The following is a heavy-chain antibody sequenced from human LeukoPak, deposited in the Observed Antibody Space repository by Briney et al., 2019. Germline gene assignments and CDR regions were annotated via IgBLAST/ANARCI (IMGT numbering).Heavy chain of an antibody. CDR1: GFTFSSYS. CDR3: AKVLIKLSPLDY. D-gene: IGHD3-22*01. Sequence: GGSLRLSCAASGFTFSSYSMNWVRQAPGKGLEWVSAISGSGGSTYYADSVKGRFTISRDNSKNTLYLQMNSLRAEDTAVYYCAKVLIKLSPLDYWGQGTLVTVSS. V-gene: IGHV3-23*01. CDR2: ISGSGGST. J-gene: IGHJ4*02.